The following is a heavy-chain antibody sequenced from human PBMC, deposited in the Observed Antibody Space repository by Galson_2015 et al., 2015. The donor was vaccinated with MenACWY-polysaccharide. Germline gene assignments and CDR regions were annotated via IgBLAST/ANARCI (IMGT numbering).Heavy chain of an antibody. J-gene: IGHJ6*02. V-gene: IGHV3-9*01. Sequence: SLRLSCAASGFTFDDYAMHWVRQAPGKGLEWVSGISWNSGSIGYADSVKGRFTISRDNAKNSLYLQMNSLRAEDTAVYYCARDRSSGFLEWSLYYYYGMDVWGQGTTVTVSS. CDR1: GFTFDDYA. CDR2: ISWNSGSI. CDR3: ARDRSSGFLEWSLYYYYGMDV. D-gene: IGHD3-3*01.